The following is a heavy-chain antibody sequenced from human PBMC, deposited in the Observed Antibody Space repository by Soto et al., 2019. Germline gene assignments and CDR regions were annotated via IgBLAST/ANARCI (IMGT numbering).Heavy chain of an antibody. Sequence: PGGSLRLSCAASGFTFSSYAMSWVRQAPGMGLEWVSVISTSGDSTYYADSVKGRFTISRDNSKNTLYLQMNSLRAEDTALYYCAKDRALGLRYFDWLLSHWGQGTLVTVS. CDR3: AKDRALGLRYFDWLLSH. V-gene: IGHV3-23*01. D-gene: IGHD3-9*01. CDR1: GFTFSSYA. CDR2: ISTSGDST. J-gene: IGHJ4*02.